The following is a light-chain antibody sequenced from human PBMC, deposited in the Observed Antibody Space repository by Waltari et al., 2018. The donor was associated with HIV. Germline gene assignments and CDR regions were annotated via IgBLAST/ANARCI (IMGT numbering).Light chain of an antibody. J-gene: IGLJ1*01. Sequence: SYVVTQPPSVSVAPGQTARISCGGDSIGTKSVHWYQQKSVLAPVLVIYDDTDRPSGIPERFSGSNSGNTATLTIYRVEAEDEGDYYCQVWDASTTQPLVFGSGTKVTAL. CDR1: SIGTKS. V-gene: IGLV3-21*02. CDR3: QVWDASTTQPLV. CDR2: DDT.